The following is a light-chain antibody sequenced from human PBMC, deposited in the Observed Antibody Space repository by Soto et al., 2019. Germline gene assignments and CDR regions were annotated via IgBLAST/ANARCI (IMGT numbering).Light chain of an antibody. CDR2: KTS. CDR1: QSIGVW. J-gene: IGKJ1*01. V-gene: IGKV1-5*03. CDR3: QQYINYFRT. Sequence: DSQITQSPFPLSSSVGDKDTNPFRASQSIGVWLAWYQQKPGTAPKLLIYKTSTLDSGVPLRFSGSGSGTEFTLTISSLQPDDFATYYCQQYINYFRTFGQGTKVDIK.